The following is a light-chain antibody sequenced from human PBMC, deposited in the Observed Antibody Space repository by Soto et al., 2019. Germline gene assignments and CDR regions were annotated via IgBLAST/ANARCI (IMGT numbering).Light chain of an antibody. CDR3: SSYISSFSHV. J-gene: IGLJ1*01. Sequence: QSALTQPASVSGSPGQSITISCTGTSSDVGNYNYVSWYQQHPGKAPNIMIFEVSDRPSGVSNRFSGSKSGNTASLTISGLQAEDEADYYCSSYISSFSHVFGTGTKVTVL. CDR1: SSDVGNYNY. V-gene: IGLV2-14*01. CDR2: EVS.